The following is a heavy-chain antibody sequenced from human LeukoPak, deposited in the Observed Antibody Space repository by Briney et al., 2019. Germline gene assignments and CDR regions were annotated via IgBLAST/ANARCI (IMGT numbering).Heavy chain of an antibody. CDR2: ISSSGSTI. D-gene: IGHD5-12*01. J-gene: IGHJ4*02. CDR1: GFTFSDYY. CDR3: ARGRGVATISPFFDY. Sequence: GGSLRLSCAASGFTFSDYYMSWIRQAPGKGLEWVSYISSSGSTIYYVDSVRGRFTISRDNAKNSLYLQMNSLRAEDTAVYYCARGRGVATISPFFDYWGQGTLVTVSS. V-gene: IGHV3-11*01.